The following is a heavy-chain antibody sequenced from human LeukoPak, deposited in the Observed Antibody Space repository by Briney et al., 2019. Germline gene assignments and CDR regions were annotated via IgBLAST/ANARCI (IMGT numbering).Heavy chain of an antibody. CDR3: ARDDKFQSGSYYQAFDC. D-gene: IGHD1-26*01. CDR2: ISAYSGDT. Sequence: ASVKVSCKASGYTCSNYGVSWVRQAPGQGLEWMGWISAYSGDTKSSRDFQGRLTMTADTSTSTAYMELSNLRSDDTAVYYCARDDKFQSGSYYQAFDCWGQGTLVTVSS. V-gene: IGHV1-18*01. CDR1: GYTCSNYG. J-gene: IGHJ4*02.